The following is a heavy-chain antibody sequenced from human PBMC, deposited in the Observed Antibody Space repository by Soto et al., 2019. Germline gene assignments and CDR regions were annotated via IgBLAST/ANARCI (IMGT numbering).Heavy chain of an antibody. Sequence: QVQLVQSGAEVKKPGSSVKVSCKASGGTFSSYAISWVRQAPGQGLEWMGGIIPIFGTANYAQKFQGRVTITADESTSTAYMELSSLRSEDTAVYYCASGEGYCSSTSCRTNYYYYGMDVWGQGTTVTVSS. V-gene: IGHV1-69*01. J-gene: IGHJ6*02. CDR3: ASGEGYCSSTSCRTNYYYYGMDV. D-gene: IGHD2-2*01. CDR1: GGTFSSYA. CDR2: IIPIFGTA.